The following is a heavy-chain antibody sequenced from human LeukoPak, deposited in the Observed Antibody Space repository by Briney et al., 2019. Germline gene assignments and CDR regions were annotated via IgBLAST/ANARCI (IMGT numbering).Heavy chain of an antibody. CDR2: IKKDGSET. V-gene: IGHV3-7*03. D-gene: IGHD3-9*01. CDR3: AKGRYGGTTYYFDY. Sequence: GALRLSCAASGFTLSTYWMSWVRQVPGKGLEWVANIKKDGSETYYVDSVKGRFTISRDNAKNSLYLQMNSLRAEDTAIYHCAKGRYGGTTYYFDYWGQGTLVTVSS. CDR1: GFTLSTYW. J-gene: IGHJ4*02.